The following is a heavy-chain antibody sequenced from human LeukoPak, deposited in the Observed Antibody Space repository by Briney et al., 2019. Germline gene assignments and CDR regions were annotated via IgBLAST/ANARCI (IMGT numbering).Heavy chain of an antibody. CDR1: GFTFSSYS. Sequence: GGSLRLSCAASGFTFSSYSMNWVRQAPGKGLEWVSSISSSSSYIYYVDSVKGRFTISRDNAKNSLYLQMNSLRAEDTAVYYCARDAYYYGSGSFDRFDYWGQGTLVTVSS. CDR2: ISSSSSYI. CDR3: ARDAYYYGSGSFDRFDY. D-gene: IGHD3-10*01. J-gene: IGHJ4*02. V-gene: IGHV3-21*01.